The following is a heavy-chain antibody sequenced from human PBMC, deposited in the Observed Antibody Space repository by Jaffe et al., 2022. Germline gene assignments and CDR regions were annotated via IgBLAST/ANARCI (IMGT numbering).Heavy chain of an antibody. J-gene: IGHJ6*03. CDR2: IIPIFGTA. CDR1: GGTFSSYA. CDR3: ARGLVATRLYYYYYYMDV. Sequence: QVQLVQSGAEVKKPGSSVKVSCKASGGTFSSYAISWVRQAPGQGLEWMGGIIPIFGTANYAQKFQGRVTITADESTSTAYMELSSLRSEDTAVYYCARGLVATRLYYYYYYMDVWGKGTTVTVSS. D-gene: IGHD5-12*01. V-gene: IGHV1-69*01.